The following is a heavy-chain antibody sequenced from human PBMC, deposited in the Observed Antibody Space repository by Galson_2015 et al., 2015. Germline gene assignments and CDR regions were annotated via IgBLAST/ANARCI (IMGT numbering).Heavy chain of an antibody. D-gene: IGHD1-26*01. CDR2: FSGSSVST. Sequence: ALRLSCAAAGFIFSSFAMRWVRQAPGKGLEWGSTFSGSSVSTYYADSVKGRFTISRDNSKKTLYLQMNSLRAEDTAVYYCAKGTEWDLRGFDYWGQGTLVPVSS. CDR3: AKGTEWDLRGFDY. J-gene: IGHJ4*02. CDR1: GFIFSSFA. V-gene: IGHV3-23*01.